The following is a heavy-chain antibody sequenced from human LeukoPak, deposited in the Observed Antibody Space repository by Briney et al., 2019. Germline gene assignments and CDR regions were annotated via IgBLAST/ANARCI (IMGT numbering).Heavy chain of an antibody. Sequence: GGSLRLSCAASGFTLSSTWMSWVRQAPGKGLEWVANIKQDGSDEYYLDSVKGRFIISRDNGKNSLYLQMSTLTTEDTAVYYCARQLVGFWSGYYQYYFDHWGQGVLVTVSS. CDR1: GFTLSSTW. D-gene: IGHD3-3*01. CDR2: IKQDGSDE. J-gene: IGHJ4*02. CDR3: ARQLVGFWSGYYQYYFDH. V-gene: IGHV3-7*01.